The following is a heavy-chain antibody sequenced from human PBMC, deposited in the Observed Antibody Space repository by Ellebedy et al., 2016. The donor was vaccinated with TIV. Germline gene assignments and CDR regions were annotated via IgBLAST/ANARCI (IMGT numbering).Heavy chain of an antibody. Sequence: ASVKVSXXASGYTFTSYDINWVRQATGQGLEWMGWMNPNSGNTGYAQKFQGRVTMTRNTSISTAYMELSSLRSEDTAVYYCAFVGGYYGSGSQNWFDPWGQGTLVTVSS. J-gene: IGHJ5*02. CDR2: MNPNSGNT. V-gene: IGHV1-8*01. CDR1: GYTFTSYD. D-gene: IGHD3-10*01. CDR3: AFVGGYYGSGSQNWFDP.